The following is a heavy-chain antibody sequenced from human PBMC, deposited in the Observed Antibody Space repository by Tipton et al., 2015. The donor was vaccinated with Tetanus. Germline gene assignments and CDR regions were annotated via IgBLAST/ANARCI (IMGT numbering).Heavy chain of an antibody. CDR3: ARANNEFPKKGPFDS. CDR2: IWYDGSNP. Sequence: SLRLSCEGSGFTFKNHGMYWVRHTPGKGLEWVALIWYDGSNPKYADSVRGRLTISRDNSKSTLFLQMNSLRVEDTAVYYCARANNEFPKKGPFDSWGQGSLVIVSS. D-gene: IGHD1-1*01. CDR1: GFTFKNHG. J-gene: IGHJ4*02. V-gene: IGHV3-33*01.